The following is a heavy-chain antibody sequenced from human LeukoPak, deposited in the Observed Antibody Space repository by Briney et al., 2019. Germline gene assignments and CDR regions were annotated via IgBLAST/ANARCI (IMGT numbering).Heavy chain of an antibody. CDR1: GYTFTGYY. J-gene: IGHJ6*03. CDR3: ARGDGLDGHKTYYYYYYMDV. V-gene: IGHV1-2*06. Sequence: ASVKVSCKASGYTFTGYYMHWVRQAPGQGLEWMGRINPNSGGTNYAQKFQGRVTMTRDTSISTAYMELSRLRSDDTAVYYCARGDGLDGHKTYYYYYYMDVWGKGTMVTVSS. CDR2: INPNSGGT. D-gene: IGHD5-24*01.